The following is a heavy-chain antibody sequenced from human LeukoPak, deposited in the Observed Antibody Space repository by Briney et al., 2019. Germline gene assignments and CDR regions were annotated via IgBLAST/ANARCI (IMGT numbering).Heavy chain of an antibody. D-gene: IGHD6-13*01. V-gene: IGHV2-70*11. J-gene: IGHJ3*02. CDR2: IDWDDDK. CDR1: GFSLSTSGMC. Sequence: SGPALVKPTQTLTLTCTFSGFSLSTSGMCVSWIRQPPGKALEWLARIDWDDDKYYSTSLKTRLTISKDTSKNQVVLTMTNMDPVDTATYYSARTIAAAGRGVVDIWGQGTMVTVSS. CDR3: ARTIAAAGRGVVDI.